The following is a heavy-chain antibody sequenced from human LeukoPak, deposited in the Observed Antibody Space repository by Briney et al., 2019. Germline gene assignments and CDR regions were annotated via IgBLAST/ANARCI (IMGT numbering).Heavy chain of an antibody. D-gene: IGHD3-22*01. CDR1: GFTFDDYA. V-gene: IGHV3-9*01. Sequence: GGSLRLSCAASGFTFDDYAMHWVRQAPGKGLEWVSGISWNSGSIGYADSVKGRFTISRDNAKISLYLQMNSLRAEDTALYYCAKGLYDSSGSLDFWGQGTLVTVSS. CDR2: ISWNSGSI. J-gene: IGHJ4*02. CDR3: AKGLYDSSGSLDF.